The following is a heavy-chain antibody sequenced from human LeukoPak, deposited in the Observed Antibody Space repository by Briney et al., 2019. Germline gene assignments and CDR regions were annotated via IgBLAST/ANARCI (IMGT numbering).Heavy chain of an antibody. V-gene: IGHV4-4*07. Sequence: SETLSLTCTVSGGSISSYYWSWIRQPAGKGLEWIGRIYTSGSTNYNPSLKSRVTMSVDTSKNQFSLKLSSVTAADTAVYYCARDPSRGWSSYYMDVWGKGTTVTISS. J-gene: IGHJ6*03. D-gene: IGHD6-19*01. CDR2: IYTSGST. CDR1: GGSISSYY. CDR3: ARDPSRGWSSYYMDV.